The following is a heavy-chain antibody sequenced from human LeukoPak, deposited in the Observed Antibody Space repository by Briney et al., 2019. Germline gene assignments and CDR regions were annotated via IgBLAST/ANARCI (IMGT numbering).Heavy chain of an antibody. J-gene: IGHJ4*02. CDR3: ARHVKGATPLFYFDY. D-gene: IGHD1-26*01. CDR1: GGSISSYY. Sequence: PSETLSLTCTVSGGSISSYYWSWIRQPPGKGLEWIGYIYYSGSTNYNPSLKSRVTISVDTSKNQFSLKLSSVTAADTAVYYCARHVKGATPLFYFDYWGQGTLVTVSS. CDR2: IYYSGST. V-gene: IGHV4-59*08.